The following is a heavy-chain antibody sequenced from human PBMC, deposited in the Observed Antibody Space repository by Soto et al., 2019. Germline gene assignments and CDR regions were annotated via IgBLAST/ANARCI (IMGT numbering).Heavy chain of an antibody. V-gene: IGHV1-2*02. CDR2: INPKSGGT. CDR1: GYTFTVYY. CDR3: ARDLAKGGGSAGFDY. J-gene: IGHJ4*02. D-gene: IGHD1-26*01. Sequence: QVQLVQSGAEVKKPGASVNVSCKASGYTFTVYYMHWVRQAPGQGHEWMGWINPKSGGTMYPQKFQGRVTMTGDTSISTAYVALTRLRADDTAVYYCARDLAKGGGSAGFDYWGQGTLVTVSS.